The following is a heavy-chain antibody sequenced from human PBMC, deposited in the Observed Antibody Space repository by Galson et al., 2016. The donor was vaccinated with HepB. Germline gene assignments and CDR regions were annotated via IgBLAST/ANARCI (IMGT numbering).Heavy chain of an antibody. CDR1: GFSFNNYA. CDR3: ARGMNFYYYGLAV. CDR2: LSASSQNI. J-gene: IGHJ6*02. Sequence: SLRLSCAASGFSFNNYAMNWVRQAPGRGLEWISYLSASSQNIDYADSVRGRFTVSRDNAKNSLYLQMNALRGEDTAVYYCARGMNFYYYGLAVWGQGTSVTVSS. V-gene: IGHV3-48*01.